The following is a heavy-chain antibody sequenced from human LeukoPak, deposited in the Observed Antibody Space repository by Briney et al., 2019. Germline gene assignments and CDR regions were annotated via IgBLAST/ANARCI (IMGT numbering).Heavy chain of an antibody. V-gene: IGHV3-7*01. Sequence: GGSLRLSCAASGFPFSRYWMNWVRQAPGKGLEWVASIKEDGSEKSYVDSVKSRFTTSRDNSKNPLYLQMNSLRAEDTAVYYCVSCGTTTCIIRFDHWGQGTLVTVSS. CDR2: IKEDGSEK. CDR1: GFPFSRYW. J-gene: IGHJ4*02. CDR3: VSCGTTTCIIRFDH. D-gene: IGHD2-2*01.